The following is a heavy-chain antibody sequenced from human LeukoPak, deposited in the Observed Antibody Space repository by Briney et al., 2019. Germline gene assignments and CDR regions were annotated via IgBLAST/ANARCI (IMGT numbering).Heavy chain of an antibody. D-gene: IGHD6-19*01. Sequence: GASVKVSCKASGYTFTSYGISRVRQAPGQGLEWMGWISAYNGNTNYAQKLQGRVTMTTDTSTSTAYMELRSLRSDDTAVYYCARDTAVAGTTYYFDYWGQGTLVTVSS. J-gene: IGHJ4*02. V-gene: IGHV1-18*01. CDR3: ARDTAVAGTTYYFDY. CDR1: GYTFTSYG. CDR2: ISAYNGNT.